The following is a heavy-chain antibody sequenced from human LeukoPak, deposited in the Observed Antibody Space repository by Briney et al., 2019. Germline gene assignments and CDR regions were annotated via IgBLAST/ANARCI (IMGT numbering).Heavy chain of an antibody. J-gene: IGHJ4*02. CDR3: ARRGDGYNLIYYFDY. Sequence: SETLSLTCTVSDGSISSSSYSWGWIRQPPGKGLEWIGSIYYSGSTYYNPSLKSRVTISVDTSKNQFSLKLSSVTAADTAVYYCARRGDGYNLIYYFDYWGQGTLVTVSS. D-gene: IGHD5-12*01. CDR2: IYYSGST. CDR1: DGSISSSSYS. V-gene: IGHV4-39*01.